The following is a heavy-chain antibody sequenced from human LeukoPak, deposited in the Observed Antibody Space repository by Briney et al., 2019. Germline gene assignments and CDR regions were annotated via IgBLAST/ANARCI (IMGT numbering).Heavy chain of an antibody. V-gene: IGHV1-18*01. CDR3: ARDRVSIAAPTGGDY. CDR1: GYTFTSYG. CDR2: ISAYNGNT. J-gene: IGHJ4*02. D-gene: IGHD6-6*01. Sequence: GASVKVSCKASGYTFTSYGISWVRQAPGQGLEWMGWISAYNGNTNYAQKLQGRVTMTTDTSTSTAYMELRSLRSDDTAVYYCARDRVSIAAPTGGDYWGQGTLVTVSS.